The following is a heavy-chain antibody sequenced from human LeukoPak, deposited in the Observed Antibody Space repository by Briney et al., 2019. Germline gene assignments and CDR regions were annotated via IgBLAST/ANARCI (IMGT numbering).Heavy chain of an antibody. V-gene: IGHV4-34*01. CDR3: ARGNSGSYYSAVYFYYMDV. CDR2: INHSGST. J-gene: IGHJ6*03. CDR1: GGSFSGYY. Sequence: SETLSLTCAVYGGSFSGYYWSWIRQPPGKGLEWIGEINHSGSTNYNPSLKSRVTMSLDTSKNQFSLKLTSVTAADTAVYYRARGNSGSYYSAVYFYYMDVWGKGTTVTVSS. D-gene: IGHD1-26*01.